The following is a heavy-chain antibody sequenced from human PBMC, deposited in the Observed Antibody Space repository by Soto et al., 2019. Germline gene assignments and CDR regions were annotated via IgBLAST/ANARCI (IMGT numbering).Heavy chain of an antibody. CDR3: ARNPRSGFHCGY. Sequence: TSETLSLTCTVSGGSISSGGYYWSWIRQHPGKGLEWIGYIYYSGSTYYNPSLKSRVTISVDTSKNQFSLKLSSVTAADTAVYCCARNPRSGFHCGYWGQGTLLTVSS. D-gene: IGHD3-3*01. CDR1: GGSISSGGYY. CDR2: IYYSGST. V-gene: IGHV4-31*03. J-gene: IGHJ4*02.